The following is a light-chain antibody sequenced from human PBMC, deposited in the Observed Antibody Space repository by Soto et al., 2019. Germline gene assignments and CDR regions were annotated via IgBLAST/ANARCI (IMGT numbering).Light chain of an antibody. CDR3: AAWDDSLNGYV. J-gene: IGLJ1*01. CDR1: SSNIGGNT. CDR2: SNN. Sequence: VLTQPPSASGTPGQRVTISCSGSSSNIGGNTVNWYQQLPGTAPKLLIYSNNQRPSGVPDRFSGSKSGTSASLAISGLQSEDEADYYCAAWDDSLNGYVFGTGTKGTVL. V-gene: IGLV1-44*01.